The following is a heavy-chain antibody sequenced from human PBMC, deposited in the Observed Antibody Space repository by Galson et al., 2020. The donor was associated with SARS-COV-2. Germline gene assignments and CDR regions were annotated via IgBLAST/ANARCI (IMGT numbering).Heavy chain of an antibody. CDR1: GGSISSTNYY. J-gene: IGHJ4*02. Sequence: SETLSLTCTVSGGSISSTNYYWAWIRQPPGKGLEWIGSIYYSGSTYYNPSLRSRVTVSVDTSKNQFSLRLTSVTAADTAVYYCARGKQLVPNFDRWGQGTLVTVSS. CDR3: ARGKQLVPNFDR. CDR2: IYYSGST. V-gene: IGHV4-39*07. D-gene: IGHD6-6*01.